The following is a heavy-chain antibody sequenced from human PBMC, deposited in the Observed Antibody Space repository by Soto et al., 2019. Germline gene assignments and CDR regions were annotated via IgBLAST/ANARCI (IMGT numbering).Heavy chain of an antibody. CDR3: AQGGIREGLKHFSA. J-gene: IGHJ5*02. Sequence: QLQLQQSGSGLVKPSQTLSLTCTVSGASISSGPYSWSWLRQAPGKGLECIGFIYHSGSTTYNPSLKNRVTISIDKSQDQFSLKLQSLTAADTGVYFCAQGGIREGLKHFSAWGQGTLVVVSS. CDR1: GASISSGPYS. CDR2: IYHSGST. V-gene: IGHV4-30-2*01. D-gene: IGHD2-15*01.